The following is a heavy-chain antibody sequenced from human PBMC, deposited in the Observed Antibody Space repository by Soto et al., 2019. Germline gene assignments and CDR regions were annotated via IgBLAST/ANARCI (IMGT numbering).Heavy chain of an antibody. D-gene: IGHD3-16*02. CDR1: GGTFSSYA. Sequence: SVKVSCKASGGTFSSYAISWVRQAPGQGLEWMGGIIPIFGTANYAQKFQGRVTITADESTSTAYMELSSLRSEDTAVYYCATQSYYVWGSYRPYYFDYWGREPWSPSPQ. V-gene: IGHV1-69*13. CDR2: IIPIFGTA. CDR3: ATQSYYVWGSYRPYYFDY. J-gene: IGHJ4*02.